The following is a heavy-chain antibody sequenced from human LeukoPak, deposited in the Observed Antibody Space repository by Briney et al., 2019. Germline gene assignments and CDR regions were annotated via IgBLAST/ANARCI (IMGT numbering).Heavy chain of an antibody. D-gene: IGHD2/OR15-2a*01. CDR2: IYDSGST. J-gene: IGHJ4*02. Sequence: SETLSLTCTVSGGSIRSSYYYWGWIRQPPGKGLEWIGSIYDSGSTYYNPSLKSRVTISVDTSKNQFSLKLSSVTAADTAVYYCASYSLPYYFDYWGQGTLVTVSS. CDR1: GGSIRSSYYY. V-gene: IGHV4-39*01. CDR3: ASYSLPYYFDY.